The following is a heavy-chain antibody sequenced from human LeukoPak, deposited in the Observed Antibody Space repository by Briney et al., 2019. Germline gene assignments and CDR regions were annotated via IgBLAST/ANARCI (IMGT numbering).Heavy chain of an antibody. J-gene: IGHJ4*02. D-gene: IGHD5-18*01. Sequence: GVSVKVSCKASGYTFTGYYMHWVRQAPGQGLEWMGWINPNSGGTNYAQKFQGRVTMTRDTSISTAYMELSRLRSDDTAVYYCARVEYSYGCVDYWGQGTLVTLSS. CDR2: INPNSGGT. CDR3: ARVEYSYGCVDY. V-gene: IGHV1-2*02. CDR1: GYTFTGYY.